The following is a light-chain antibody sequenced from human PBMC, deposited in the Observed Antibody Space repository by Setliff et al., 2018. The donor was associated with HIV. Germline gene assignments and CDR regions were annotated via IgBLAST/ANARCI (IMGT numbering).Light chain of an antibody. J-gene: IGLJ1*01. CDR1: SSDVGSYNL. CDR3: CSYGSSDTFV. Sequence: QSALTQPASVSGSPGQSITISCTGTSSDVGSYNLVSWYQQRPGKAPKLIMYEVTKWPSGISDCFSGSKSGNTASLTISGLQADDEADYYCCSYGSSDTFVFGTGTKVTVL. V-gene: IGLV2-23*02. CDR2: EVT.